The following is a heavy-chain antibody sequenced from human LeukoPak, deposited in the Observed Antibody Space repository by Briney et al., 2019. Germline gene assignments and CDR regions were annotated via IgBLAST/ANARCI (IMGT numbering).Heavy chain of an antibody. CDR1: GGSISSGNYF. Sequence: SQTLSLTCTVSGGSISSGNYFWRWIRQPPGKGLEWIGYIYYNSGSTYSNPSLKSRVTISLDTSKNQFSLRLTSVTAADTAVYYCARVEVVVDHWGQGALVTVSS. V-gene: IGHV4-30-4*01. CDR2: IYYNSGST. CDR3: ARVEVVVDH. J-gene: IGHJ4*02. D-gene: IGHD2-15*01.